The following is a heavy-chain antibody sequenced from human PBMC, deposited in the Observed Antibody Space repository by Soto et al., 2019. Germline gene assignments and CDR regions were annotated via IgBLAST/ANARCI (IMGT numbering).Heavy chain of an antibody. Sequence: PSETLSLTCAVYGGSFSGYYWSWIRQPPGKGLEWIGEINHSGSTNYNPSLKSRVTISVDTSKNQFSLKLSSVTAADTAVYYCARGRLVVVVPAAPPYYYYYMDVWGKGTTVTVSS. D-gene: IGHD2-2*01. CDR2: INHSGST. CDR1: GGSFSGYY. CDR3: ARGRLVVVVPAAPPYYYYYMDV. J-gene: IGHJ6*03. V-gene: IGHV4-34*01.